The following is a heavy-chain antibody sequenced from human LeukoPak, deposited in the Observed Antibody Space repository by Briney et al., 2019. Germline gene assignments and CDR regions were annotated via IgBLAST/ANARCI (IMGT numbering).Heavy chain of an antibody. CDR2: ISVSGGST. CDR3: AKPRGSFFDDY. D-gene: IGHD1-26*01. J-gene: IGHJ4*02. CDR1: GIAFSSYA. Sequence: GSLRLSCVASGIAFSSYAMSWVRPAPGKGREWVSAISVSGGSTYYADSVKGRFTISRDNSKSTLYLHMNSLRADDTAVYYCAKPRGSFFDDYWGQGTLVTVSS. V-gene: IGHV3-23*01.